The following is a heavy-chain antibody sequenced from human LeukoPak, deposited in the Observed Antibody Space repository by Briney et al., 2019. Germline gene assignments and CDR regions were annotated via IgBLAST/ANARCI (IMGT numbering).Heavy chain of an antibody. CDR3: ASASVGATNFDY. CDR1: GGSISSYY. V-gene: IGHV4-59*01. D-gene: IGHD1-26*01. J-gene: IGHJ4*02. CDR2: IYYSGST. Sequence: SETLSLTCTVSGGSISSYYWSWIRQPPGKGLEWIGYIYYSGSTNYNPSLKSRVTISVDTSKNQFSLKLSSVTAADTAVYYCASASVGATNFDYWGQGTLVTVSS.